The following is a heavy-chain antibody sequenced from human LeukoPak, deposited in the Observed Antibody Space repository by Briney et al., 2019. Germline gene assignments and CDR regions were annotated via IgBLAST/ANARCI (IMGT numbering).Heavy chain of an antibody. CDR2: ISYDGSNK. CDR1: GFTFSSYA. CDR3: AIDPNWGTHS. V-gene: IGHV3-30-3*01. D-gene: IGHD7-27*01. Sequence: GRSLRLSCAASGFTFSSYALVRQAPGKGLEWVAVISYDGSNKYYADSVKGRFTISRDNSKNTLYLQMNSLRVEDTAVYYCAIDPNWGTHSWGQGVLVTVSS. J-gene: IGHJ4*02.